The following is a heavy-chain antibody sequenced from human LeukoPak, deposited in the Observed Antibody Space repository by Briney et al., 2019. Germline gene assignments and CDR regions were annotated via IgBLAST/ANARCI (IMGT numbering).Heavy chain of an antibody. CDR1: GFSFSAAW. D-gene: IGHD5-12*01. CDR2: IKNDGSDK. Sequence: GGSLRLSCEASGFSFSAAWMTWVRQAPGKGPEWVATIKNDGSDKYYVDSVKGRFTLSRDNAKNSVYLQMNSLRVEDTAVYYCVNLGYSDGGQGTLVTVSS. J-gene: IGHJ4*02. CDR3: VNLGYSD. V-gene: IGHV3-7*01.